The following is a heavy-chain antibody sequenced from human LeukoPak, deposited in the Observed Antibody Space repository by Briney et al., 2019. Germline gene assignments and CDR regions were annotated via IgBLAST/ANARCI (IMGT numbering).Heavy chain of an antibody. D-gene: IGHD6-19*01. CDR1: GFTFSIHS. V-gene: IGHV3-48*04. CDR2: ISSSGSSI. J-gene: IGHJ6*02. CDR3: ARDRAIAVYSGSYYYYGMDV. Sequence: GGSLRLSCAASGFTFSIHSMIWVRQAPGKGLEWVSYISSSGSSIEYADSVKGRFAISRDNARNSLSLQMNSLRAEDTAVYYCARDRAIAVYSGSYYYYGMDVWGQGTTVTVSS.